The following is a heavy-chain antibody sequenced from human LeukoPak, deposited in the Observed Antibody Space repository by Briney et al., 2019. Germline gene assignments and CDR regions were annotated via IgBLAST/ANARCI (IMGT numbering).Heavy chain of an antibody. CDR3: ARGHGYNWNNREHNWFDP. Sequence: PSETLSPTCAVYGGSFSGYYWSWIRQPPGKGLEWIGEINHSGSTNYNPSLKSRVTISVDTSKNQFSLKLSSVTAADTAVYYCARGHGYNWNNREHNWFDPWGQGTLVTVSS. CDR2: INHSGST. D-gene: IGHD1/OR15-1a*01. CDR1: GGSFSGYY. J-gene: IGHJ5*02. V-gene: IGHV4-34*01.